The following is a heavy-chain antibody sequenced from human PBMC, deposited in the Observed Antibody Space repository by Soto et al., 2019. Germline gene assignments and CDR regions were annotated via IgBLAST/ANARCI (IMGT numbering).Heavy chain of an antibody. J-gene: IGHJ5*01. Sequence: GASVKVSCKASGYTFTSYAMHWVRQAPGQRLEWMGWINAGNGNTKYSQKFQGRVTITRDTSASTAYMELSSRRSEDTAAYYCARATTSSCKHWFDPWGQETLVTVAS. CDR1: GYTFTSYA. D-gene: IGHD6-13*01. CDR3: ARATTSSCKHWFDP. CDR2: INAGNGNT. V-gene: IGHV1-3*01.